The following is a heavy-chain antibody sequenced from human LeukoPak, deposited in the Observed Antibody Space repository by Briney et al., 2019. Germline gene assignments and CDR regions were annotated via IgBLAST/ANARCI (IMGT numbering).Heavy chain of an antibody. CDR3: ARDWKTNSFDY. V-gene: IGHV3-33*01. D-gene: IGHD1-1*01. Sequence: GGSLTLSCAASEFTFTTYGMHWVRQAPGKGLEWVAFTYYDGSNIYYADYVKGRFTISRDIPKNTLYLQMDSLRAEDTAIYYCARDWKTNSFDYWGQGTLVTVSS. CDR2: TYYDGSNI. J-gene: IGHJ4*02. CDR1: EFTFTTYG.